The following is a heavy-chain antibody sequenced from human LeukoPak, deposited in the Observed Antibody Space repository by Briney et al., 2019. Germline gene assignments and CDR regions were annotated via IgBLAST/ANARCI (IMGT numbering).Heavy chain of an antibody. D-gene: IGHD3-22*01. CDR3: ARDRGHGSYYDSTDAFDI. Sequence: PGGSLRLSCAASGFTFSDYYMSWIRHAPGKGLEWGSYISSSGSTIYYADSVKGRFTISRDNAKNSLYLQMNSLRAEDTAVYYCARDRGHGSYYDSTDAFDIWGQGTMVTVSS. CDR1: GFTFSDYY. J-gene: IGHJ3*02. V-gene: IGHV3-11*01. CDR2: ISSSGSTI.